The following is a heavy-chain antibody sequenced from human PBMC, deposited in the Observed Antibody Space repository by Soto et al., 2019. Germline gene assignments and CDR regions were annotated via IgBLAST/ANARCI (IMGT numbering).Heavy chain of an antibody. CDR1: GYNFTSYG. J-gene: IGHJ3*02. V-gene: IGHV1-18*01. Sequence: VQLEQSGPELKKPGASVRVSCKASGYNFTSYGITWLRQAPGQGLEWMAWIDTHNGNTNHAYRLQARVTMTTDTSTTTAYMELRGLRSDDTAVYYCARSLPEALGAFDIWGQGTMVTVSS. D-gene: IGHD2-2*01. CDR2: IDTHNGNT. CDR3: ARSLPEALGAFDI.